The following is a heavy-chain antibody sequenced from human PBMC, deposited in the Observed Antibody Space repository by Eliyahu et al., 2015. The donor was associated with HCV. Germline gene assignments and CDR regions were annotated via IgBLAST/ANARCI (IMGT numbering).Heavy chain of an antibody. Sequence: QVQLVESGGGVVQPGSSLRLSCAAXGFTFKDXGMHWVRXAPGKGPEWLAVIWSDGSXEDYLGSVRGRFIISRDDSKSTLYLQMNSLRVEDTALYYCARDLVRIWSYVGSFDLWGQGTMVTVSS. CDR2: IWSDGSXE. CDR1: GFTFKDXG. CDR3: ARDLVRIWSYVGSFDL. D-gene: IGHD4/OR15-4a*01. V-gene: IGHV3-33*01. J-gene: IGHJ3*01.